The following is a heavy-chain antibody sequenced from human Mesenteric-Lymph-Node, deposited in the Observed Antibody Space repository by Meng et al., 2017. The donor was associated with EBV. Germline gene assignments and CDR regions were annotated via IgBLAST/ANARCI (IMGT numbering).Heavy chain of an antibody. D-gene: IGHD3-9*01. CDR2: INHSGST. V-gene: IGHV4-34*01. CDR1: GGSFSGYY. Sequence: QAPLRQCGAGLLKPSETLSLTCAVYGGSFSGYYWSWIRQPPGKGLEWIGEINHSGSTNYNPSLKSRVTISVDTSKNQFSLNLNSVTAADTAVYYCASPSRSRYFDPRRTLVYWGQGTLVTVSS. CDR3: ASPSRSRYFDPRRTLVY. J-gene: IGHJ4*02.